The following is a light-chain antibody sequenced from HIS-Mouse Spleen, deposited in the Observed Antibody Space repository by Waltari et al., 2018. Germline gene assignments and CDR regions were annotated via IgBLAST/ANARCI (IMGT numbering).Light chain of an antibody. V-gene: IGLV3-10*01. CDR1: ALPKNY. CDR3: YSTDSSGNHRV. Sequence: SYELTQPPSVSVSPGQTARLPCSGHALPKNYAYLYQQKSGQAPVLVIYEDSKRPSGIPERFSGSSSGTMATLTISGAQVEDEADYYCYSTDSSGNHRVFGGGTKLTVL. CDR2: EDS. J-gene: IGLJ2*01.